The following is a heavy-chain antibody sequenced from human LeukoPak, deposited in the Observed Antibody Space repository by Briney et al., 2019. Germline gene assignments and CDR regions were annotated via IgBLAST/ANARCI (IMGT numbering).Heavy chain of an antibody. J-gene: IGHJ5*02. CDR3: ARMDYYGSGSSRRNWFDP. D-gene: IGHD3-10*01. V-gene: IGHV4-4*07. CDR1: GGSISSYY. CDR2: IYTSGIT. Sequence: SETLSLTCTVSGGSISSYYWSWIRQPAGKELEWIGRIYTSGITKYNPSVESRVTISADTSKNQFSLELISETAADTAVYYCARMDYYGSGSSRRNWFDPWGQGTLVTVSS.